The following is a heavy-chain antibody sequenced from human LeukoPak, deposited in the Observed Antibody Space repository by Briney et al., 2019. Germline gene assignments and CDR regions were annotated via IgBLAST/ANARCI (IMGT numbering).Heavy chain of an antibody. D-gene: IGHD3-22*01. V-gene: IGHV3-30*19. CDR3: ARAFDYYDLDY. CDR2: ISYDGSNK. Sequence: GGSLRLSCAASGFTFSSYGMHWVRQAPGKGLEWVAVISYDGSNKYYADSVKGRFTISRDNSKNTLYLQMNSLRAEDTAVYYCARAFDYYDLDYWGQGTLVTVSS. J-gene: IGHJ4*02. CDR1: GFTFSSYG.